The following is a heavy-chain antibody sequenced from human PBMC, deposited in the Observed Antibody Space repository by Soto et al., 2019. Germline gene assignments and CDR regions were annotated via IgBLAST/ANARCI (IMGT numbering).Heavy chain of an antibody. CDR3: ASGSGYDYIWGSYRPYYFDY. CDR1: GYTFTSYG. D-gene: IGHD3-16*02. Sequence: QVQLVQSGAEVKKPGASVKVSCKASGYTFTSYGISWVRQAPGQGLEWMGWISAYNGNTNYAQKLQGRVTLTTDTATSTAYMELRSLRSDDTAVYYCASGSGYDYIWGSYRPYYFDYWGQGTLVTVSS. J-gene: IGHJ4*02. V-gene: IGHV1-18*01. CDR2: ISAYNGNT.